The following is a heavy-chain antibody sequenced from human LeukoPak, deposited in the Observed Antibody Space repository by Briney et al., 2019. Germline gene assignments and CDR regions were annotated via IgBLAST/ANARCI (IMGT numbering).Heavy chain of an antibody. D-gene: IGHD4-17*01. Sequence: PGGSLRLSCAASGFTFSSYAMSWVRRAPGKGLEWVSAISGSGGSTYYADSVKGRFTISRDNSKNTLYLQMNSLRAEDTAVYYCAKDPFDYGDYDLNWFDPWGQGTLVTVSS. V-gene: IGHV3-23*01. CDR2: ISGSGGST. CDR1: GFTFSSYA. CDR3: AKDPFDYGDYDLNWFDP. J-gene: IGHJ5*02.